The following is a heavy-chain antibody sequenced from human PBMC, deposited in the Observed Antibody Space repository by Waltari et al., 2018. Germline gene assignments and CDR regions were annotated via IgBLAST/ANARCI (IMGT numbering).Heavy chain of an antibody. J-gene: IGHJ3*02. CDR2: IKSDGSST. CDR1: GFPFISYW. Sequence: EVQLVESGGGLVKPGGSLRLSCAASGFPFISYWMHWVRQAPGKGLVWVSRIKSDGSSTSYADSVKGRFTISRDNAKNTLYLQMNSLRAEDTAVYYCASVCSGGSCYTDAFDIWGQGTMVTVSS. D-gene: IGHD2-15*01. V-gene: IGHV3-74*01. CDR3: ASVCSGGSCYTDAFDI.